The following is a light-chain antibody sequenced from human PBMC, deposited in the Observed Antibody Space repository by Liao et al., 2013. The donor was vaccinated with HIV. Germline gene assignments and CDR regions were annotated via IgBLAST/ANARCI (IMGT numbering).Light chain of an antibody. V-gene: IGLV3-21*04. Sequence: SYVLTQPPSVSVAPGKTARITCGGNNIGSKSVHWYQQKPGQAPVLVIYYDSDRPSGIPERFSGSNSGNTATLTISRVEAGDEADYYCQVWDSSSDPKWVFGGGTKLTVL. J-gene: IGLJ3*02. CDR1: NIGSKS. CDR2: YDS. CDR3: QVWDSSSDPKWV.